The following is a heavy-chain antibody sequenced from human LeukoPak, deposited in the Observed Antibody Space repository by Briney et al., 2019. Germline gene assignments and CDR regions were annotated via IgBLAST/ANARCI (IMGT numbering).Heavy chain of an antibody. D-gene: IGHD5-24*01. CDR3: ARDIQLST. J-gene: IGHJ3*01. CDR1: GFTLSNYG. Sequence: GGSLRLSCAASGFTLSNYGMHWVRQAPGKGLEWVAVIWYDGSDKYYADSVKGRFTISRDNSKNTLYVQMNSLRAEDTAIYYCARDIQLSTWGLGTMVTVSS. V-gene: IGHV3-33*01. CDR2: IWYDGSDK.